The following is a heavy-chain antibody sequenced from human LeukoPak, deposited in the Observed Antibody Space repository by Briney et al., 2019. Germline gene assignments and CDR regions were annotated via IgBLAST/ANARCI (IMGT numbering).Heavy chain of an antibody. V-gene: IGHV4-39*01. J-gene: IGHJ4*02. CDR3: ARGVATIIFRLFARPLFDY. CDR2: IYYSGST. CDR1: GGSISSSSYY. Sequence: SSETLSLTCTVSGGSISSSSYYWGWIRQPPGKGLEWIGSIYYSGSTYYNPSLKSRVTISVDTSKNQFSLKLSSVTAADTAVYYCARGVATIIFRLFARPLFDYWGQGTLVTVSS. D-gene: IGHD5-12*01.